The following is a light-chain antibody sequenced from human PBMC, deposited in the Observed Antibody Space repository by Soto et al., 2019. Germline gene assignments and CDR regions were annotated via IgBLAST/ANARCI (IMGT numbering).Light chain of an antibody. Sequence: EIVLTQSPGTLSLSPGERATLSCRASQSVSSSYLAWYQQKPGQAPRLLIYGASSRATGIPDRFSGSGSGTDFTLTISRLEPEDFAVYYCQQYGSSRITFGQGTLLENK. CDR2: GAS. V-gene: IGKV3-20*01. CDR1: QSVSSSY. CDR3: QQYGSSRIT. J-gene: IGKJ5*01.